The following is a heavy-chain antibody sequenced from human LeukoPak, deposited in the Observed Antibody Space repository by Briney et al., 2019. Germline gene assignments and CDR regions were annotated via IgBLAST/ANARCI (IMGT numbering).Heavy chain of an antibody. J-gene: IGHJ4*02. CDR1: GGTFSNYA. D-gene: IGHD3-16*01. V-gene: IGHV1-69*13. CDR2: LIPMFGTS. Sequence: ASVKVSCKASGGTFSNYAFSWVRQAPGQGLEWMGGLIPMFGTSNSAQKFQGRVTITADESTSTAYMELSSLRSEDTAVYYCARGRGTYPQDIFDYWGQGTLVTVSS. CDR3: ARGRGTYPQDIFDY.